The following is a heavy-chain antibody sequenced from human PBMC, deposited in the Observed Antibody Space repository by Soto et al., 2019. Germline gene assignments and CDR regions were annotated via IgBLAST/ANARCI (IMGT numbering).Heavy chain of an antibody. CDR2: FFSGVER. CDR1: GFSLSNGRMG. J-gene: IGHJ6*02. CDR3: ARMTADSDSHYYAMDV. D-gene: IGHD2-15*01. V-gene: IGHV2-26*03. Sequence: SGPTLVNPTETLTLTCTISGFSLSNGRMGVSWIRQPPGRALEWVAHFFSGVERSYSTSMQSRLTMSQDTSGTQVVLTMTNMDLQATGTYISARMTADSDSHYYAMDVWGRGTPVTVSS.